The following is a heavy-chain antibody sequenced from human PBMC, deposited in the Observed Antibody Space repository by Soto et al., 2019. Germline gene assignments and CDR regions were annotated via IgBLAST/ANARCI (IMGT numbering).Heavy chain of an antibody. D-gene: IGHD2-15*01. V-gene: IGHV3-72*01. J-gene: IGHJ2*01. Sequence: EVQLVESGGGLVQPGGSLRLSCAASGFTFSDHYMDWVRQAPGKGLEWVGRTRNKANSYTTEYAASVKGRFTISRDDSKNSLYLQMTSLKTDATAVYYCARVGRYCSGGSCYSDWYFDLWGRGTLVTVAS. CDR1: GFTFSDHY. CDR2: TRNKANSYTT. CDR3: ARVGRYCSGGSCYSDWYFDL.